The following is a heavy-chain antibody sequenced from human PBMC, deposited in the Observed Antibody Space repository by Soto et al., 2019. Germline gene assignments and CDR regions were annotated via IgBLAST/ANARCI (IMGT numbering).Heavy chain of an antibody. CDR3: AAVWRSGSGADLLAY. CDR2: IIPIFGTA. J-gene: IGHJ4*02. Sequence: SVKVSCKASGGTFSSYAISWVRQAPGQGLEWMGGIIPIFGTANYAQKFQGRVTITADESTSTAYMELSSLRSEDTAVYYCAAVWRSGSGADLLAYWGQGPLGTLSS. CDR1: GGTFSSYA. V-gene: IGHV1-69*13. D-gene: IGHD6-25*01.